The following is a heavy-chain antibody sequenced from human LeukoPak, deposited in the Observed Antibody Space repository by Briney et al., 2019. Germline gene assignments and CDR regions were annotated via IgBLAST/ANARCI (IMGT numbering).Heavy chain of an antibody. CDR1: GFTFSSYS. V-gene: IGHV3-21*01. J-gene: IGHJ4*02. Sequence: GGSLRLSCAASGFTFSSYSMNWVHQAPGKGLEWVSSISSSSYIYYADSVKGRFTISRDNAKNSLYLQMNSLRAEDTAVYYCARDIAAAGTGYWGQGTLVTVSS. D-gene: IGHD6-13*01. CDR2: ISSSSYI. CDR3: ARDIAAAGTGY.